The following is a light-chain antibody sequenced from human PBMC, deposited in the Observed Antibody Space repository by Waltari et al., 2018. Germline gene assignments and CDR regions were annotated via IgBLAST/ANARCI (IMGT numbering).Light chain of an antibody. V-gene: IGLV2-8*01. CDR3: ISYAGNNKYV. CDR2: EVT. CDR1: SSDVGAYNY. Sequence: QSALTQPPSASGSPGQSVTISCTGTSSDVGAYNYASWYQQYPHQAPKLMIYEVTTRPSGVPDRFSGSKSGNTASLTVSGLQAEDEADYYCISYAGNNKYVLGAGTKVTVL. J-gene: IGLJ1*01.